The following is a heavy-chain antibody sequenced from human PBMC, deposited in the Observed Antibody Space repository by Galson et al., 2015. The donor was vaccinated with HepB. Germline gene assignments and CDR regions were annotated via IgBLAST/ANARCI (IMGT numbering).Heavy chain of an antibody. CDR1: GFTFSSYG. J-gene: IGHJ4*02. V-gene: IGHV3-9*01. D-gene: IGHD1-26*01. CDR2: ISWNSGSI. CDR3: AKDTGRGGSYYSFDY. Sequence: SLRLSCAASGFTFSSYGMHWVRQAPGKGLEWVSGISWNSGSIGYADSVKGRFTISRDNAKNSLYLQMNSLRAEDTALYYCAKDTGRGGSYYSFDYWGQGTLVTVSS.